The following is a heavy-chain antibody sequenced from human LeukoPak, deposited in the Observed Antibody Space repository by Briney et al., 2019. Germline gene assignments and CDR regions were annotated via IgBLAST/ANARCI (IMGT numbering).Heavy chain of an antibody. CDR2: IYYSGST. D-gene: IGHD3-10*01. CDR3: ARRGFYGSGSYRSPRWYFDL. V-gene: IGHV4-61*01. Sequence: PSETLSLTCTVSGGSVSSGSYYCSWIRQPPGKGLEWIGYIYYSGSTNYNPSLKSRVTISVDTSKNQFSLKLSSVTAADTAVYYCARRGFYGSGSYRSPRWYFDLWGRGTLVTVSS. CDR1: GGSVSSGSYY. J-gene: IGHJ2*01.